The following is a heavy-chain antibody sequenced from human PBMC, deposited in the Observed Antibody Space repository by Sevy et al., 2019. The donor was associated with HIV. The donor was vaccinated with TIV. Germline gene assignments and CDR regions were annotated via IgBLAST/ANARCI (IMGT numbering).Heavy chain of an antibody. CDR1: GGSFSGYY. Sequence: SETLSLTYAVYGGSFSGYYWSWIRQPPGKGLEWIGEINHSGSTNYNPSLKSRVTISVDTSKNQFSLKLSSVTAADTAVYYCARSNWGGVNGLFDYWGQGTLVTVSS. CDR2: INHSGST. D-gene: IGHD2-8*01. J-gene: IGHJ4*02. CDR3: ARSNWGGVNGLFDY. V-gene: IGHV4-34*01.